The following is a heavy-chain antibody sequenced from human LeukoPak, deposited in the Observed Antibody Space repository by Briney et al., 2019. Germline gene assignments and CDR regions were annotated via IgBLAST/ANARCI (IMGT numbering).Heavy chain of an antibody. CDR2: MNPNSGNT. V-gene: IGHV1-8*02. J-gene: IGHJ6*03. CDR1: GYTFTGYY. D-gene: IGHD5-18*01. CDR3: ARGNRIQLWFIDYYYYMDV. Sequence: GASVKVSCKASGYTFTGYYMHWVRQATGQGLEWMGWMNPNSGNTGYAQKFQGRVTMTRNTSISTAYMELSSLRSEDTAVYYCARGNRIQLWFIDYYYYMDVWGKGTTVTISS.